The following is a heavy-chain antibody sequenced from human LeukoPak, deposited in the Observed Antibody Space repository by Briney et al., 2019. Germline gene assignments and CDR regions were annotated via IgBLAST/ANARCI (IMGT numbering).Heavy chain of an antibody. J-gene: IGHJ4*02. Sequence: ASVKVSCKASGYTFTSYAMNWVRQAPGQGLEWMGWISTYSGDTIYAQKIQGRVTMTADTFTNTVYMDLRSLRSDDTAVYYCARDLGHCRNVVCSSSAYWGRGTLVTVSS. CDR1: GYTFTSYA. D-gene: IGHD1-14*01. CDR2: ISTYSGDT. CDR3: ARDLGHCRNVVCSSSAY. V-gene: IGHV1-18*01.